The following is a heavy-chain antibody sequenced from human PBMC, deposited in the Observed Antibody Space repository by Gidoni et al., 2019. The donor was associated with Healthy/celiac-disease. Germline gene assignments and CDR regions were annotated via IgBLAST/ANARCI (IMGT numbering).Heavy chain of an antibody. D-gene: IGHD1-26*01. J-gene: IGHJ4*02. CDR2: IYTSGST. CDR3: AGRSPAGDY. V-gene: IGHV4-61*02. CDR1: GGSISSGSYY. Sequence: QVQLQESRPGLVKPSQTLSLTSTVSGGSISSGSYYWSWSRQPAGKGLEWIGRIYTSGSTNYNPSLKSRVTMSVDTSKNQFSLKLSSVTAADTAVYYCAGRSPAGDYWGQGTLVTVSS.